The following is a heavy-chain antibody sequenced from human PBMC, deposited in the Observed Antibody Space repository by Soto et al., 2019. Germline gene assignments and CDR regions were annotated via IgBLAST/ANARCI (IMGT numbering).Heavy chain of an antibody. CDR3: ARDRYSGYDTFYYYYYGMDV. CDR2: IYYSGST. Sequence: PSETLSLTCTVSGGSISSGDYYWSWIRQPPGKGLEWIGYIYYSGSTYYNPSLKSRVTISVDTSKNQFSLKLSSVTAADTAVYYCARDRYSGYDTFYYYYYGMDVWGQGTTVTVSS. J-gene: IGHJ6*02. CDR1: GGSISSGDYY. V-gene: IGHV4-30-4*01. D-gene: IGHD5-12*01.